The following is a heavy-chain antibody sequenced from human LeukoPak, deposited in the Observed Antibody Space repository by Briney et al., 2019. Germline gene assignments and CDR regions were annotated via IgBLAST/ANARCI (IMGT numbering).Heavy chain of an antibody. Sequence: PSETLSLTCTVSGGSISSSSYYWGWIRQPPGKGLEWIGSNYYSGSTYYNPSLKSRVTISVDTSKNQFSLKLSSVTAADTAVYYCARHAIPMYQLLLPVGYYFDYWGQGTLVTVSS. V-gene: IGHV4-39*01. D-gene: IGHD2-2*01. CDR2: NYYSGST. J-gene: IGHJ4*02. CDR1: GGSISSSSYY. CDR3: ARHAIPMYQLLLPVGYYFDY.